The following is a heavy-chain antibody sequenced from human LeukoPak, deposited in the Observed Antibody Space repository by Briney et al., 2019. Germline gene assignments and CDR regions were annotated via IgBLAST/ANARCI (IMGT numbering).Heavy chain of an antibody. CDR2: IIPIFGTA. J-gene: IGHJ4*02. CDR1: GGTFSSYA. CDR3: ARKPVGIYGGNSAGEDY. Sequence: ASVKVSCKASGGTFSSYAISWVRQAPGQGLEWMGGIIPIFGTANYAQKFQGRVTITADESTSTAYMELSSLRSEDTAVYYCARKPVGIYGGNSAGEDYWGQGTLVTVSS. V-gene: IGHV1-69*13. D-gene: IGHD4-23*01.